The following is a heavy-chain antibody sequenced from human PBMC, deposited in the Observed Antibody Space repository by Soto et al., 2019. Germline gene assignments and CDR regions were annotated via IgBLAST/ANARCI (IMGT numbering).Heavy chain of an antibody. J-gene: IGHJ4*02. Sequence: GGSLRLSCVVSGLSVSGSSIFWVRQATGKGLEWVSLMHRGGSTDNADSVKGRFTTSRDKSKNTLYLHMNGLRVEDTAVYYCARVNTTLVDHFDCWGQGTLVTVS. CDR2: MHRGGST. D-gene: IGHD5-18*01. CDR1: GLSVSGSS. CDR3: ARVNTTLVDHFDC. V-gene: IGHV3-53*01.